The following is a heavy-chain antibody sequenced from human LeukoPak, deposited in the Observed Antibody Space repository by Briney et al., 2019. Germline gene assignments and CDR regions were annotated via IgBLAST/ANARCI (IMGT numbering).Heavy chain of an antibody. D-gene: IGHD3-22*01. Sequence: GGSLRHSCAASGLPYSSYAMSWVRQAPRKGLEWVSAISRSGGKTYYADSVKGRFTISRDNSQNTLYLEMNSLRAQDTALYSFAKGASYYYDSSGYYGAFDFWGQGTMVTVSS. J-gene: IGHJ3*01. CDR1: GLPYSSYA. V-gene: IGHV3-23*01. CDR3: AKGASYYYDSSGYYGAFDF. CDR2: ISRSGGKT.